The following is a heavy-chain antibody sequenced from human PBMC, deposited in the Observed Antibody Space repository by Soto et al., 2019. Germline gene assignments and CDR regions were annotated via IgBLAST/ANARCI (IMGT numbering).Heavy chain of an antibody. CDR2: IDSGGNT. J-gene: IGHJ5*01. CDR1: GFTVSSNS. V-gene: IGHV3-66*01. CDR3: ARDSNWFDS. Sequence: EVQLVESGGGLVQPGESLRLSCAASGFTVSSNSLSWVRQAPGKGLEWVSVIDSGGNTYHADSVNGRFTISRDNSKNVLYLEVSYLRVEDTAVYYCARDSNWFDSWGQGTLVTVSS.